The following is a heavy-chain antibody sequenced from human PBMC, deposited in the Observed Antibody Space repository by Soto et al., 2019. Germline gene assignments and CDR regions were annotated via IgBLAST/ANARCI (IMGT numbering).Heavy chain of an antibody. D-gene: IGHD3-3*01. J-gene: IGHJ6*02. V-gene: IGHV3-23*01. Sequence: GGSLRLSCRASGFTFKNYAMTWVRKCPGKGLQWVSLMTGGGTTDYADSAKGRFIISRDNSKNTLSLQMHNLRADDTALYYCAKLKGGLGRFYGLDAWGQGTMVTVSS. CDR2: MTGGGTT. CDR1: GFTFKNYA. CDR3: AKLKGGLGRFYGLDA.